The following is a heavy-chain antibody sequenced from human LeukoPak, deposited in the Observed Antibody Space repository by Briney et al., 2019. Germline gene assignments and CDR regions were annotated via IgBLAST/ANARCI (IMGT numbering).Heavy chain of an antibody. CDR2: IYASGST. V-gene: IGHV4-4*07. D-gene: IGHD2-8*01. CDR3: ARQNGVGFATSMGDWFDP. Sequence: SETLSLTCTASGGSISSYYRSWIRQPAGKGLEWIGRIYASGSTNYNPSLKSRVTMSVDTSKNQFSLKLSSVTAADTAVYYCARQNGVGFATSMGDWFDPWGQGTLVTVSS. J-gene: IGHJ5*02. CDR1: GGSISSYY.